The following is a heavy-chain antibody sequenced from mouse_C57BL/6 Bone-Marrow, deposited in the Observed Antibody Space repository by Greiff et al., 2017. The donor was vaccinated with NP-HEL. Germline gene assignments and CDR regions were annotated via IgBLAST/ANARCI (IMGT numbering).Heavy chain of an antibody. CDR2: IHPNSGST. D-gene: IGHD1-1*01. J-gene: IGHJ3*01. Sequence: QVQLQQPGAELVKPGASVKLSCKASGYTFTSYWMHWVKQRPGQGLEWIGMIHPNSGSTNYNEKFKSKATLTVDNSSSTAYMQLSSLTSEDSAVYYCARGYGSSYEFAYWGQGTLVTVSA. CDR3: ARGYGSSYEFAY. V-gene: IGHV1-64*01. CDR1: GYTFTSYW.